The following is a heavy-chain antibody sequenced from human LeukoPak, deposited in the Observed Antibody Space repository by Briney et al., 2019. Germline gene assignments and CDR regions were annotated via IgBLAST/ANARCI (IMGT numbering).Heavy chain of an antibody. J-gene: IGHJ5*02. CDR1: GFTFSSYA. D-gene: IGHD3-22*01. CDR2: ISGSGGST. CDR3: AKSYGITMIVVVSA. V-gene: IGHV3-23*01. Sequence: PGGSLRLSCAASGFTFSSYAMSWVGQAPGQGLEWVSAISGSGGSTYYADSVKGRFTISRDNSKNTLYLQMNSLRAEDTAVYYCAKSYGITMIVVVSAWGQGTLVTVSS.